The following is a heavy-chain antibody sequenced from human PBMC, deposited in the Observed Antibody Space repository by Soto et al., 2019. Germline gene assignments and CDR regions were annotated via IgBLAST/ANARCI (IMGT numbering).Heavy chain of an antibody. CDR3: ARDAPLEYSSSSVYYYYGMDV. V-gene: IGHV1-18*04. D-gene: IGHD6-6*01. CDR2: ISAYNGNT. J-gene: IGHJ6*02. Sequence: GASVKVSCKASGYTFTSYGISWVRQAPGQGLEWMGWISAYNGNTNYAQKLQGRVTMTTDTSTSTAYMELRSLRSDDTAVYYCARDAPLEYSSSSVYYYYGMDVWGQGTTVTVSS. CDR1: GYTFTSYG.